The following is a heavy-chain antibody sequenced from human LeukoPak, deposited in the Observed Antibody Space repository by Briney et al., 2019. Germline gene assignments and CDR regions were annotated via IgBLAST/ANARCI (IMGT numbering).Heavy chain of an antibody. V-gene: IGHV4-39*07. Sequence: SETLSLTCTVSGGSISSGDYYSSGDYYWSWIRQSPGKGLEWIGYIYYSGSTYYNPSLKSRVTISVDTSKNQFSLKLSSVTAADTAVYYCARDKGGTSHMVTTFTDYWGQGTLVTVSS. CDR2: IYYSGST. CDR3: ARDKGGTSHMVTTFTDY. D-gene: IGHD4-17*01. J-gene: IGHJ4*02. CDR1: GGSISSGDYYSSGDYY.